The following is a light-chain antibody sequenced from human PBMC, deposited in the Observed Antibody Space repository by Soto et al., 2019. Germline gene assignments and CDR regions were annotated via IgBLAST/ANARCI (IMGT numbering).Light chain of an antibody. CDR1: QSVRTK. Sequence: EIVMTQSPATLSVSPGERATLSCRASQSVRTKLAWYQQKPGQAPRLLIYGASTRATGIPARFSGSGSGTDFTLTISSLQSEDFAVYYCQEYNSWPSMYTFGHGTKLEIK. CDR3: QEYNSWPSMYT. J-gene: IGKJ2*01. CDR2: GAS. V-gene: IGKV3-15*01.